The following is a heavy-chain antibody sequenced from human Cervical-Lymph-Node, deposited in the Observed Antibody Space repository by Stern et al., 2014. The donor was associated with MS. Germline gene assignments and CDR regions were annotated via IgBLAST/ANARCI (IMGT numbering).Heavy chain of an antibody. J-gene: IGHJ4*02. CDR1: GFTFSSYG. CDR2: IWYDGSNK. D-gene: IGHD3-16*01. Sequence: VQLVESGGGVVQPGRSLRLSCAASGFTFSSYGIHWVRQAPGKGLEWVALIWYDGSNKDYADSVKGRFTISRDNSKNTLYLQMNSLRAEDTAVYYCARDAQPRLNSYAPDYWGQGTLVTVSS. V-gene: IGHV3-33*01. CDR3: ARDAQPRLNSYAPDY.